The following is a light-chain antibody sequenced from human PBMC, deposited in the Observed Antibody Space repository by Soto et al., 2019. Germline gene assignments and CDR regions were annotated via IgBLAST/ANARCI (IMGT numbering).Light chain of an antibody. V-gene: IGLV2-23*02. CDR2: EVN. Sequence: QSVLTQPASVSGSPGQSITISCTGTSSDFGNYNLVSWYQQHPGKVPKLILFEVNKRPSGVSGRFSGSKSGNTASLTISGLQAEDEADYYCCSFTSSNTHVFXTGTKLTVL. CDR3: CSFTSSNTHV. CDR1: SSDFGNYNL. J-gene: IGLJ1*01.